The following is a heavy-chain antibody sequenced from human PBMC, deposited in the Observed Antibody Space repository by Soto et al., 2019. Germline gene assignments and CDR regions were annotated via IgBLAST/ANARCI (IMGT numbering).Heavy chain of an antibody. D-gene: IGHD6-19*01. CDR1: GFTFSSYG. Sequence: GGSLRLSCAASGFTFSSYGMHWVRQAPGKGLEWVAVIWYDGSNKYYADSVKGRFTISGDNSKNTLYLQMNSLRAEDTAVYYCARDHSSGWYDYWGQGTLVTVSS. CDR3: ARDHSSGWYDY. CDR2: IWYDGSNK. V-gene: IGHV3-33*01. J-gene: IGHJ4*02.